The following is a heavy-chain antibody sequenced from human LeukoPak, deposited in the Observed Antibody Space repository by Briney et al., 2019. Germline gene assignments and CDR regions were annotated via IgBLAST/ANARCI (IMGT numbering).Heavy chain of an antibody. D-gene: IGHD2-2*01. Sequence: PGGSLRLSCAASGFTFSSYGMSWVRQAPGKGLEWVSAISGGGGSTYFADSVKGRFTISRDNSKNTLYLQMNSLRAEDTAVYYCAKCPFYCSSNRCYGDYYYYMDVWGKGTTVTISS. CDR1: GFTFSSYG. CDR3: AKCPFYCSSNRCYGDYYYYMDV. V-gene: IGHV3-23*01. CDR2: ISGGGGST. J-gene: IGHJ6*03.